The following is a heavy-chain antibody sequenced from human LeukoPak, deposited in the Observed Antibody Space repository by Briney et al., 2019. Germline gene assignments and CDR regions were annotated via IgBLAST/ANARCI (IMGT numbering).Heavy chain of an antibody. V-gene: IGHV3-48*03. CDR3: ARDRSGSYNY. CDR1: GFTFSSYE. J-gene: IGHJ4*02. D-gene: IGHD1-26*01. CDR2: ISSSGSTI. Sequence: GGSLRLSCAASGFTFSSYEMNWVRQAPGKGLEWVSYISSSGSTIYYADSVKGRFTISRDNAKNSLYLQMNSLRAEDTAVYYCARDRSGSYNYWGQGTLVTVSS.